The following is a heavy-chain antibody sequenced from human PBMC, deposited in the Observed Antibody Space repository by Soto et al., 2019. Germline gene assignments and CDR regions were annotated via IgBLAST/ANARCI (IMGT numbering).Heavy chain of an antibody. J-gene: IGHJ6*02. CDR2: IDWDGDK. CDR1: GFSLTTSETC. D-gene: IGHD1-1*01. Sequence: GSGPTLVNPTQTLTLTCTVSGFSLTTSETCVSWIRQPPGKALEWLALIDWDGDKFYSTSLRSRLTISKDTSKNQVVLTMTNMDPVDTATYYCARIVKIYKDSHGVDVWGQGTTVTVSS. V-gene: IGHV2-70*01. CDR3: ARIVKIYKDSHGVDV.